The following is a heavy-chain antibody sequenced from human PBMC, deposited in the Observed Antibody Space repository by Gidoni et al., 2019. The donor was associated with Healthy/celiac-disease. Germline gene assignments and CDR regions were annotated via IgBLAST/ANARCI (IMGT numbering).Heavy chain of an antibody. CDR3: ARAMKYNWNYARGDAFDI. Sequence: QVQLVQSGAEVKKPGASVKVSCKASGYTFTSYARHLGRQAPGQRLEWMGWINAGNGNTKYSQKFQGRVTITRDTSASTAYMELSSLRSEDTAVYYCARAMKYNWNYARGDAFDIWGQGTMVTVSS. D-gene: IGHD1-7*01. V-gene: IGHV1-3*01. CDR1: GYTFTSYA. CDR2: INAGNGNT. J-gene: IGHJ3*02.